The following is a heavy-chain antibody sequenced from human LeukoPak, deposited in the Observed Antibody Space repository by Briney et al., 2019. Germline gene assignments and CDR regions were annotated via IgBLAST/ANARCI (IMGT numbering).Heavy chain of an antibody. CDR2: INEDGSQR. Sequence: GGSLRLSCAASGFSFSNSWMTWVRQAPGKGLEWVANINEDGSQRYFVDSVKGRFTISRDNAKNSLYLQMNSLRAEDTAVYYCASLDVFWGQGTLVTVSS. V-gene: IGHV3-7*01. J-gene: IGHJ4*02. CDR3: ASLDVF. CDR1: GFSFSNSW. D-gene: IGHD3-16*01.